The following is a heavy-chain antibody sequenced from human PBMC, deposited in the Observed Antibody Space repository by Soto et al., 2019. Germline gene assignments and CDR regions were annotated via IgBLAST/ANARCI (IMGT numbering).Heavy chain of an antibody. Sequence: VKTSETLSLTCAVSGGSISSGGYSWSWIRQPPGKGLEWIGYIYHSGSTYYNPSLKSRVTISVDRSKNQFSLKLSSVTAADTAVYYCARARRLDYYDSSGYYSQPYYGMDVWGQGTTVTVSS. CDR2: IYHSGST. V-gene: IGHV4-30-2*01. CDR1: GGSISSGGYS. J-gene: IGHJ6*02. D-gene: IGHD3-22*01. CDR3: ARARRLDYYDSSGYYSQPYYGMDV.